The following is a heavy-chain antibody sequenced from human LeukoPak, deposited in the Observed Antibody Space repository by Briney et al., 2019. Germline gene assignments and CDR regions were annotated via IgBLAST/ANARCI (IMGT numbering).Heavy chain of an antibody. D-gene: IGHD3-9*01. Sequence: YIYYRGSTYYNPSPQSRVTISVDTSKNQFSLKLSSVTAPDTAVYYCARGGPRYFDWYQHDYWGQGTLVTVSS. CDR2: IYYRGST. CDR3: ARGGPRYFDWYQHDY. J-gene: IGHJ4*02. V-gene: IGHV4-31*02.